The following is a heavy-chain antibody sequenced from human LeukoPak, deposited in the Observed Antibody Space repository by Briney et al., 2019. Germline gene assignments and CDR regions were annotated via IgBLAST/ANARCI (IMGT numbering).Heavy chain of an antibody. Sequence: GGSLRLSCAASGFTFSNAWLNWVCQAPGKGLEWVGHIKSKTDGGTTDYAAPVKGRFTISRDDSKNTLFLQMNSLKTEDTAVYYCTLPWGSGSYYDYWGQGTLVTVSS. J-gene: IGHJ4*02. CDR2: IKSKTDGGTT. V-gene: IGHV3-15*01. CDR3: TLPWGSGSYYDY. CDR1: GFTFSNAW. D-gene: IGHD3-10*01.